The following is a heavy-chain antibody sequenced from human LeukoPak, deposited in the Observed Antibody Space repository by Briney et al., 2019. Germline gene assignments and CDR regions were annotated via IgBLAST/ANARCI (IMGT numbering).Heavy chain of an antibody. Sequence: GGSLRLSCVASGLSFTTHAMGWVRQAPGKGLEWVAFIRYDGSNKYYADSVKGRFTISRDNSKNTLYLQMNSLRAEDTAVYYCTKSSSSKYYYYMDVWGKGTTVTVSS. CDR2: IRYDGSNK. J-gene: IGHJ6*03. CDR3: TKSSSSKYYYYMDV. V-gene: IGHV3-30*02. D-gene: IGHD6-6*01. CDR1: GLSFTTHA.